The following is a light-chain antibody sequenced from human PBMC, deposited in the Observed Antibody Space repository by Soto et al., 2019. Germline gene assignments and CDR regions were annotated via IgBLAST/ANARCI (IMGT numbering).Light chain of an antibody. V-gene: IGKV3-15*01. J-gene: IGKJ1*01. Sequence: EVVMTQSPATLSVSPGERATLSCRTSQSVSTNLAWYQQRPGQAPRLIISGAYTRATGIPARFSGSGSGTEFTLNISSLQSEDFEIYYCQQFNKWPRTFGQGTKVDIK. CDR3: QQFNKWPRT. CDR2: GAY. CDR1: QSVSTN.